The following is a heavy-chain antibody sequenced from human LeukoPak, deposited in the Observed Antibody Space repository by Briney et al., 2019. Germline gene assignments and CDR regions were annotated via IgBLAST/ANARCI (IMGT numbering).Heavy chain of an antibody. CDR2: INWSGGST. J-gene: IGHJ3*02. Sequence: SGEPLRLSCAASGVTFGDYGMSWVRPAPGKGLEWVGGINWSGGSTGYAYSVKGRFTISRDNAQNSLYLQMNSLRAEDTALYYCARGGRFNTYYYDSSGYVFFDIWGQGTMVTVSS. V-gene: IGHV3-20*04. CDR1: GVTFGDYG. CDR3: ARGGRFNTYYYDSSGYVFFDI. D-gene: IGHD3-22*01.